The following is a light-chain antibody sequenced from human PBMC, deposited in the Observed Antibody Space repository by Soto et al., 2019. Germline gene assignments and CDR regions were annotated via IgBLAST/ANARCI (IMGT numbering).Light chain of an antibody. CDR2: GAS. V-gene: IGKV3-15*01. CDR1: HSVSSN. CDR3: QHYNNWPPWT. Sequence: EIVMTQSPATLSVSPGERATFSCSASHSVSSNLAWYQQKPGQAPRLLIYGASIRATGIPARFSGSGSGKEFTLTISNLQSEDFAIYYCQHYNNWPPWTFGQGTKADIK. J-gene: IGKJ1*01.